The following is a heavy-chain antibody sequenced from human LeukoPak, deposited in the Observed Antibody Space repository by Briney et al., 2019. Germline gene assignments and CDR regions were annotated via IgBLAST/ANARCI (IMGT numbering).Heavy chain of an antibody. CDR2: IWYDGSNK. V-gene: IGHV3-33*01. D-gene: IGHD3-10*01. CDR3: ARGPPITMVRGVLDY. Sequence: GGSLRLSCAASGFTFSSYGMHWVRQAPGKGLEWVAVIWYDGSNKYYADSVKGRFTISRDNSKNTLYLQMNSLRAEDTAVYYCARGPPITMVRGVLDYWGQGTLVTVSS. J-gene: IGHJ4*02. CDR1: GFTFSSYG.